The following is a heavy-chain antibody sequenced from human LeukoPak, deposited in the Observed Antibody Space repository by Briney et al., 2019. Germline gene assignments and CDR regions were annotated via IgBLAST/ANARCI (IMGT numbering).Heavy chain of an antibody. CDR2: IYYSGRT. CDR1: GGSISSSSYY. J-gene: IGHJ5*02. V-gene: IGHV4-39*07. Sequence: AETLSLTCTVSGGSISSSSYYWGWIRQPPGKGREWFGSIYYSGRTYYNPYLKSRVTTTVDTSKTQFSLKLSSVTAADTAVYYCARVPAVLAAKAGVIDPWGQGALVTVSS. D-gene: IGHD2-2*01. CDR3: ARVPAVLAAKAGVIDP.